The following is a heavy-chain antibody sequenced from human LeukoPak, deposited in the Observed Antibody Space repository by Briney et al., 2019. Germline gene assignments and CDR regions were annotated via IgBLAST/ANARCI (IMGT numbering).Heavy chain of an antibody. Sequence: SVKVSCKVSGYTLTELSMHWVRQAPGKGLEWMGGIIPIFGTANYAQKFQGRVTITADKSTSTAYMELSSLRSDDTAVYYCARDWGPYDFWSGYPPYNWFDPWGQGTLVTVSS. D-gene: IGHD3-3*01. CDR1: GYTLTELS. J-gene: IGHJ5*02. CDR3: ARDWGPYDFWSGYPPYNWFDP. V-gene: IGHV1-69*06. CDR2: IIPIFGTA.